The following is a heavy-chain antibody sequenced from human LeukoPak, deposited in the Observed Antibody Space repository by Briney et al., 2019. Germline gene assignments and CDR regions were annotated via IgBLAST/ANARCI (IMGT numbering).Heavy chain of an antibody. J-gene: IGHJ4*02. CDR2: IIPIFGTA. D-gene: IGHD3-22*01. CDR1: GGTFSSYA. V-gene: IGHV1-69*13. CDR3: ARESTDYYDSSGYYYGPVY. Sequence: SVTVSCTASGGTFSSYAISWVRQAPGQGLEWMGGIIPIFGTANYAQKFQGRVTITADESTSTAYMELSNLRSEDTAVYYCARESTDYYDSSGYYYGPVYWGQGTLVTVSS.